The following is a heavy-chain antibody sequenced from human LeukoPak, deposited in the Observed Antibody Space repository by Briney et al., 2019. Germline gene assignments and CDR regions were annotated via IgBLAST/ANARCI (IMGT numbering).Heavy chain of an antibody. CDR2: IGGLGGST. Sequence: PGGSVRLSCAASGFTFSSHAMGWVRQAPGKGLEWVSGIGGLGGSTYYAGSVKGRFTISRDNSQNTLYLHMNSLRADDTAVYYCARDPGVVAFHYFDYWGQGSLVTVSS. CDR1: GFTFSSHA. CDR3: ARDPGVVAFHYFDY. V-gene: IGHV3-23*01. D-gene: IGHD3-3*01. J-gene: IGHJ4*02.